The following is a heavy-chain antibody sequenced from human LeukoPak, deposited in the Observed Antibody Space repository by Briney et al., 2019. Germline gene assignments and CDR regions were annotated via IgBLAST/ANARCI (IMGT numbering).Heavy chain of an antibody. V-gene: IGHV4-34*01. D-gene: IGHD6-19*01. Sequence: SETLSLTCAVYGGSFSGYYWSWIRQPPGKGLEWIGEINHSGDATYNPSLKSRVTISVDTSKNQFSLKLSSVTAADTAVYYCASLAVAGLSEGYWGQGTLVIVSS. J-gene: IGHJ4*02. CDR1: GGSFSGYY. CDR3: ASLAVAGLSEGY. CDR2: INHSGDA.